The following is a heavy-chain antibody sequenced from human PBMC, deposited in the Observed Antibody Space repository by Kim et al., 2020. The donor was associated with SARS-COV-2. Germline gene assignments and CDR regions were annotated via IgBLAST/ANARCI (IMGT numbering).Heavy chain of an antibody. CDR3: AGLAVVGWPTNDF. D-gene: IGHD5-12*01. CDR2: IHYSGTT. V-gene: IGHV4-39*01. CDR1: GGSISSDSHY. J-gene: IGHJ4*02. Sequence: SETLSLTCAVSGGSISSDSHYWGWVRQPPGKGMEWIGSIHYSGTTSYNPSLQSRVTISIDTAKNPFSLKVRSVTAADTAVYYCAGLAVVGWPTNDFWGQGTLVTVSS.